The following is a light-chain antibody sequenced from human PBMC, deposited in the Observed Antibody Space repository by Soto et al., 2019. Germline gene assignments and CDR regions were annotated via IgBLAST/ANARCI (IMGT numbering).Light chain of an antibody. CDR2: AAS. J-gene: IGKJ2*01. CDR1: QSISTY. CDR3: SQYNNWPPGYT. Sequence: EIVMTQSPATVSVFPGETATLSCRASQSISTYLAWYQHKRGRAPRLLIYAASTRATDVPARFSGSGSGTEFTLTISSLQSEDCAVYFCSQYNNWPPGYTVGQGTKVEIK. V-gene: IGKV3-15*01.